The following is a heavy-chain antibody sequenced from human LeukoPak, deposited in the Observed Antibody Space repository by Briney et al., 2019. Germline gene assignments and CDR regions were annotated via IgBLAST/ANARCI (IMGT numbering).Heavy chain of an antibody. CDR1: GGTFSSYA. J-gene: IGHJ4*02. V-gene: IGHV1-69*05. CDR3: ARAPYYDFWSGYWSGFDY. Sequence: ASVKVSCKASGGTFSSYAISWVRQAPGQGVEWMGGMIPICGTANYAQKFQGRVTITTDESTSTAYMELSILRSEDTAVYYCARAPYYDFWSGYWSGFDYWGQGTLVTVSS. D-gene: IGHD3-3*01. CDR2: MIPICGTA.